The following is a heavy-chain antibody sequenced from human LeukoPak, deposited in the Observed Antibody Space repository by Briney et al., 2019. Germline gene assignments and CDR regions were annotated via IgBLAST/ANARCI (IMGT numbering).Heavy chain of an antibody. CDR1: GFSFSSYA. J-gene: IGHJ6*03. CDR2: ISGSGGST. CDR3: AKRRGLELLYYYYMDV. V-gene: IGHV3-23*01. D-gene: IGHD1-7*01. Sequence: GGSLRLSCAASGFSFSSYAMSWVRQAPGKGLEWVSAISGSGGSTYYADSVKGRFTISRDNSKNTLYLQMNSLRAEDTAVYYCAKRRGLELLYYYYMDVWGKGTTVTVSS.